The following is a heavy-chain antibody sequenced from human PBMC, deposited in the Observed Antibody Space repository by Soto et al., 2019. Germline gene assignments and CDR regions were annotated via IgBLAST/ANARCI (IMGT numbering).Heavy chain of an antibody. D-gene: IGHD3-16*01. CDR3: GIVDIITFGGIRGPNDAYNR. CDR2: IYFSEST. J-gene: IGHJ3*01. CDR1: AALMRRGDYF. Sequence: SQTWCDRYSVSAALMRRGDYFGCGIRQAPGKGLEWIGYIYFSESTSYNPSLKSRVTISGDKSKNQFSLRVTSVTAADTAVYYCGIVDIITFGGIRGPNDAYNRWGQGKMVT. V-gene: IGHV4-30-4*01.